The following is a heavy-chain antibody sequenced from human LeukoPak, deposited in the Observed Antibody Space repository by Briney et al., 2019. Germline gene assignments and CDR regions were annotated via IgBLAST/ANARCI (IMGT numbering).Heavy chain of an antibody. CDR1: GFTFSSYW. D-gene: IGHD3-22*01. V-gene: IGHV3-7*01. CDR2: IKQDGSEK. J-gene: IGHJ4*02. Sequence: PGGSLRLSCAASGFTFSSYWMSWVRQAPGKGLEWVANIKQDGSEKYYVDSVKGRFTISRDNAKNSLYLQMNSLRAEDTAVYYCARFNPIGVPSFDYWGQGTLVTVSS. CDR3: ARFNPIGVPSFDY.